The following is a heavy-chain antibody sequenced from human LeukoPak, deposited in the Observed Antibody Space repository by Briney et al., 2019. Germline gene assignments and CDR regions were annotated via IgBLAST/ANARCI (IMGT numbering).Heavy chain of an antibody. D-gene: IGHD6-19*01. Sequence: SETLSLTCTVSGGSISSSSYYWGWIRQPPGKGLEWIGYIYYSGSTNYNPSLKSRVTISVDTSKNQFSLKLSSVTAADTAVYYCARDSSHDAFDIWGQGTMVTVSS. CDR1: GGSISSSSYY. J-gene: IGHJ3*02. V-gene: IGHV4-61*01. CDR2: IYYSGST. CDR3: ARDSSHDAFDI.